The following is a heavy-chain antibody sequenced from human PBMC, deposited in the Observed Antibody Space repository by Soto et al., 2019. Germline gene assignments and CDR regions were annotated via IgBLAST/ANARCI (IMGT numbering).Heavy chain of an antibody. CDR2: ISSSSSYT. CDR3: ASPYSSAWKTLFTY. D-gene: IGHD6-19*01. Sequence: GGSLRLSCAAPGFTLSDYYMSWIRQAPGKGLEWVSYISSSSSYTNYADSVKGRFTISRDNAKNSLYLQMNSLRAEDTAVYYCASPYSSAWKTLFTYWSQGTLVTVSS. J-gene: IGHJ4*02. V-gene: IGHV3-11*03. CDR1: GFTLSDYY.